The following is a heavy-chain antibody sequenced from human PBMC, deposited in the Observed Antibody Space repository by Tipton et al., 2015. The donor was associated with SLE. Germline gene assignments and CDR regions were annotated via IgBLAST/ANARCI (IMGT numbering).Heavy chain of an antibody. V-gene: IGHV4-34*01. CDR2: SNDSGKT. J-gene: IGHJ4*02. CDR3: ARTIQFGPGD. Sequence: TLSLTCAVYGGSLSGHYWSWIRQTPGKGLECIGESNDSGKTNYNPALKSRATISVDTSRNQFSLRLTSVTVADTAVYYCARTIQFGPGDWGRGTLVTVSS. D-gene: IGHD5-24*01. CDR1: GGSLSGHY.